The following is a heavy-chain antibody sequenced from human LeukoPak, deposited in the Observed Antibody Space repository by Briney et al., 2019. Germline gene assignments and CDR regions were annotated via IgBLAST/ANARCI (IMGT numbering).Heavy chain of an antibody. J-gene: IGHJ4*02. CDR2: IYSGGST. D-gene: IGHD4-17*01. CDR3: ARSLYGDYALSLDY. CDR1: GFTVSSNY. V-gene: IGHV3-66*01. Sequence: GGSLRLSCAASGFTVSSNYMSWVRQAPGKGLEWVSVIYSGGSTYYADSVKGRFTISRDNSKNTLYLQMNSLRAEDTAVYYCARSLYGDYALSLDYWGQGTLVTVSS.